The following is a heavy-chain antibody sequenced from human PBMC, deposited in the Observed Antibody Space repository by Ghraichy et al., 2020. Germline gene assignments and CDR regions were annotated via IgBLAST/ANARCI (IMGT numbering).Heavy chain of an antibody. Sequence: GGSLRLSCAASGFSFDDYGMHWVRQAPGKGLEWVSGISWNSGSSDYADSVRGRFTISRDNAKNSLYLQMNSLRAEDTAFYYCAKDMTPYYYGSGSHHALATWGQVDMVTFSS. CDR1: GFSFDDYG. V-gene: IGHV3-9*01. D-gene: IGHD3-10*01. CDR2: ISWNSGSS. J-gene: IGHJ3*02. CDR3: AKDMTPYYYGSGSHHALAT.